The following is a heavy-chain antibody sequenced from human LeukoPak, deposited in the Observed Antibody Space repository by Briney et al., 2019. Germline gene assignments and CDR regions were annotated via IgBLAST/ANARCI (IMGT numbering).Heavy chain of an antibody. V-gene: IGHV4-39*07. CDR3: ARGVTIFGVVINDFDY. CDR1: GGSISSSSYY. Sequence: PSETLSLTCTVSGGSISSSSYYWGWIRQPPGKGLEWIGSIYYSGSTYYNPSLKSRVTISVDTSKNQFSLKLSSVTAADTAVYYCARGVTIFGVVINDFDYWGQGTPVTVSS. CDR2: IYYSGST. J-gene: IGHJ4*02. D-gene: IGHD3-3*01.